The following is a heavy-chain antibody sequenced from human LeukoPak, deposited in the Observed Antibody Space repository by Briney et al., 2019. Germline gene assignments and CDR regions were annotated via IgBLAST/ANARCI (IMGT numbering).Heavy chain of an antibody. V-gene: IGHV3-23*01. CDR1: GFIFSSYA. D-gene: IGHD3-22*01. CDR3: AKPRSDYYYSAFDY. J-gene: IGHJ4*02. CDR2: LSRSGGST. Sequence: GGSLRLSCAPSGFIFSSYAMSWVRQAPGKGLEWVSGLSRSGGSTYYADSVKGRFTISRDNSKNTLYLQMDSLRAEDTAVYYCAKPRSDYYYSAFDYWGQGTLVTVSS.